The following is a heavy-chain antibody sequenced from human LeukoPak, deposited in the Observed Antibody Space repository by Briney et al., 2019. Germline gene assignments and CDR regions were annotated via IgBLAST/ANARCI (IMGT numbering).Heavy chain of an antibody. CDR2: INSDGSST. Sequence: AGSLRLSCAASGFTFSTYWMHWVRQGPGKGLVWVSLINSDGSSTTYADSVKGRFTISRDNAKNTLYLQMNSLRAEDTAVYYCARVTTMAIDYWGQGTLVTVSS. J-gene: IGHJ4*02. V-gene: IGHV3-74*01. D-gene: IGHD3-10*01. CDR1: GFTFSTYW. CDR3: ARVTTMAIDY.